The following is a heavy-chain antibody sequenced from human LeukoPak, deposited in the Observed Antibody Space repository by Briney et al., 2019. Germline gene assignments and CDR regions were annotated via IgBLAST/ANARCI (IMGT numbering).Heavy chain of an antibody. V-gene: IGHV4-61*02. CDR1: SESIYSGIYY. CDR3: ARVYKHRIVGATHFDY. Sequence: SETLFLTCTVSSESIYSGIYYWSWIWQPAGKRLEWIGRIYTSGSTYYNPSLKSRVTISLDTSKNQFSLTLISVTAADTAVYYCARVYKHRIVGATHFDYWGQGTLVTVSS. CDR2: IYTSGST. D-gene: IGHD1-26*01. J-gene: IGHJ4*02.